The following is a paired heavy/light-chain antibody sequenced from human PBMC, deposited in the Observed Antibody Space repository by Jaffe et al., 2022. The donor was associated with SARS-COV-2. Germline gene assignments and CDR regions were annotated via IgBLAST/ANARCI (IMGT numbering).Heavy chain of an antibody. D-gene: IGHD6-25*01. CDR3: ARDKRQFDY. CDR2: ISSGSTTI. Sequence: EVQLVESGGGLEQPGGSLRLSCAASGFTFNTYSMNWVRQAPGKGLEWVSYISSGSTTIYYADSVKGRFTISRDNAKNSLYLQMSSLTDEDTAVYYCARDKRQFDYWGQGTLVTVSS. J-gene: IGHJ4*02. V-gene: IGHV3-48*02. CDR1: GFTFNTYS.
Light chain of an antibody. CDR2: GAS. V-gene: IGKV1-12*01. CDR1: EGISSW. J-gene: IGKJ2*01. CDR3: QQANSFPRT. Sequence: DIQMTQSPSSVSASVGDRVTITCRASEGISSWLAWYQQKPGKAPKLLIYGASSLQSGVSSRFSGSGSGTDFTLTISSLQPEDFATYYCQQANSFPRTFGQGTKVEIK.